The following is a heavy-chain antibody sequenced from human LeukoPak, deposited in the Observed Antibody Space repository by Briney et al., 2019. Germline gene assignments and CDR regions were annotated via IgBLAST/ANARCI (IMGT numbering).Heavy chain of an antibody. Sequence: ASVKVSCKASGCTFTNYGISWVRQAPGQGLEWMGWINTYNGNTNYAQKLRGRVTMTTDTSTSTAYMELRSLRSDDTAVYYCAKDPHEFSSGWSHFGYWGQGTLVTVSS. J-gene: IGHJ4*02. CDR3: AKDPHEFSSGWSHFGY. CDR2: INTYNGNT. V-gene: IGHV1-18*01. D-gene: IGHD6-19*01. CDR1: GCTFTNYG.